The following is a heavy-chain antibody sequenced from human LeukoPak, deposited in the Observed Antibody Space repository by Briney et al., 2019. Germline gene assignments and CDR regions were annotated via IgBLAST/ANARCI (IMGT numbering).Heavy chain of an antibody. J-gene: IGHJ4*02. CDR2: INPNSGGT. CDR1: GYTFTGYY. CDR3: ARDPPYCTNSVCSAFDH. D-gene: IGHD2-8*01. V-gene: IGHV1-2*02. Sequence: ASVKVSCKASGYTFTGYYMHWVRQAPGQGLEWMGWINPNSGGTNYAQKFQGRVTMTRDTSISTAYMELSRLRSDDTAVYYCARDPPYCTNSVCSAFDHWGQGTLVTVSS.